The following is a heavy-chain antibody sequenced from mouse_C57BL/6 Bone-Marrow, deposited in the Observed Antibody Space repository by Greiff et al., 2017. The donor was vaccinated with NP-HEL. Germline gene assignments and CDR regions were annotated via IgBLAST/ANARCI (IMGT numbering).Heavy chain of an antibody. CDR1: GYTFTSYW. J-gene: IGHJ2*01. Sequence: EVQLQQSGTVLVRPGASVKMSCKTSGYTFTSYWMHWVKQRPGQGLEWIGAIYPGNSDTSYNQKFKGKAKLTAVTSASTAYMELSSLTNEDSAVYYCTPYYYGSSYYFGCWGKGTTLTVSS. CDR2: IYPGNSDT. V-gene: IGHV1-5*01. CDR3: TPYYYGSSYYFGC. D-gene: IGHD1-1*01.